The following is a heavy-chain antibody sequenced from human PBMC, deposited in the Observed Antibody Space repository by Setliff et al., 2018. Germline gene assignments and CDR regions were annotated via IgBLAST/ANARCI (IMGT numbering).Heavy chain of an antibody. D-gene: IGHD1-26*01. CDR1: GFTFSRYW. Sequence: GGSLRLSCVASGFTFSRYWMSWVRQAPGKGLEWVANIKQDGSEKYYVDSVKGRFTISRDNAKNSLYLQMNSLRAEDTAVYYCATQPLQWELLGFDYWGQGTLVTVSS. V-gene: IGHV3-7*01. CDR3: ATQPLQWELLGFDY. J-gene: IGHJ4*02. CDR2: IKQDGSEK.